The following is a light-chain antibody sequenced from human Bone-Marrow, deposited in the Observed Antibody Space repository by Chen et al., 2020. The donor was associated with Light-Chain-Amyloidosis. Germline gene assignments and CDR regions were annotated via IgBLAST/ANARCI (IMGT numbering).Light chain of an antibody. Sequence: QSALTQPASVSVSPGQSITISCTGTSSDVGGYNYVSWYQQHPGTAPKLVIFDVSYRPSGISNRFSGSKSGNTASLTISGLQAEDEADYYCSSYTRSSTWLFGGGTKLTVL. CDR3: SSYTRSSTWL. CDR1: SSDVGGYNY. CDR2: DVS. V-gene: IGLV2-14*03. J-gene: IGLJ3*02.